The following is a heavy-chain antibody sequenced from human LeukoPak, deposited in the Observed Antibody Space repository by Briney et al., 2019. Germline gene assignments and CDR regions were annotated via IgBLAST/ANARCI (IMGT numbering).Heavy chain of an antibody. V-gene: IGHV1-2*02. CDR2: INPNSGGT. CDR1: GYTFTGYY. J-gene: IGHJ5*02. CDR3: ARTAIPITGTTKGLWRGWFDP. Sequence: ASVKVSFKASGYTFTGYYMHWVRQAPGQGLEWMGWINPNSGGTNYAQKFQGRVTMTRDTSISTAYMELSRLRSDDTAVYYCARTAIPITGTTKGLWRGWFDPWGQGTLVTVSS. D-gene: IGHD1-7*01.